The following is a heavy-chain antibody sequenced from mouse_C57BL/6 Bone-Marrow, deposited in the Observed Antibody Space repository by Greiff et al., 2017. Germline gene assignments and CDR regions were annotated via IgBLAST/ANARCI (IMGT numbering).Heavy chain of an antibody. D-gene: IGHD3-2*02. V-gene: IGHV14-4*01. CDR3: TTSDSSGYYAMDY. J-gene: IGHJ4*01. CDR1: GFNIKDDY. Sequence: VQLQQSGAELVRPGASVKLSCTASGFNIKDDYMHWVKQRPEQGLEWIGWIDPENGDTEYASKFQGKATITADTSSNTAYLQLSSLTSEDTAVYYSTTSDSSGYYAMDYWGQGTSVTVSS. CDR2: IDPENGDT.